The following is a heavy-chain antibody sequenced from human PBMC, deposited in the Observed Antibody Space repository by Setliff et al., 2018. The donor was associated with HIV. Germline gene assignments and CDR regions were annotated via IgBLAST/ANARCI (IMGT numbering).Heavy chain of an antibody. D-gene: IGHD3-9*01. V-gene: IGHV1-2*02. CDR2: INPNSGDT. J-gene: IGHJ6*02. Sequence: RASVKVSCKASGYGFTGYFIHWVRQAPGQGLEWMGWINPNSGDTNYAEKFQGRVTMTRDTSISTAYMELGRLRSDDTAVYFCAREGITIFYFYYFAVDVWGQGTTVTVSS. CDR3: AREGITIFYFYYFAVDV. CDR1: GYGFTGYF.